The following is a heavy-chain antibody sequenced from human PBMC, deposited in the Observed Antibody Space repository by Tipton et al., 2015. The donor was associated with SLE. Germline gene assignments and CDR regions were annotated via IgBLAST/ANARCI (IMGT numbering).Heavy chain of an antibody. J-gene: IGHJ4*02. CDR3: ANEIRPNDY. Sequence: GSLRLSCEASGFSFRNHAMSWVRQAPGQGLQWVSSIAISETTTYCADSVRGRFTISRDNSKNTLYLQMSRLRADDTAVYFCANEIRPNDYWGQGTLVTVSS. V-gene: IGHV3-23*01. CDR2: IAISETTT. CDR1: GFSFRNHA.